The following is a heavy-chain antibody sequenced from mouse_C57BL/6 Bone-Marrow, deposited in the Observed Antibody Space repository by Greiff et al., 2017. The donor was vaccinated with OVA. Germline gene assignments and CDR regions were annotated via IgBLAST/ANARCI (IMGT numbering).Heavy chain of an antibody. V-gene: IGHV14-4*01. J-gene: IGHJ2*01. Sequence: ESGAELVRPGASVKLSCTASGFNIKDDYMHWVKQRPEQGLEWIGWIDPENGDTEYASKFQGKATITADTSSNTAYLQLSSLTSEDTAVYYCTSIYEDFDYWGQGTTLTVSS. CDR1: GFNIKDDY. CDR3: TSIYEDFDY. CDR2: IDPENGDT. D-gene: IGHD2-3*01.